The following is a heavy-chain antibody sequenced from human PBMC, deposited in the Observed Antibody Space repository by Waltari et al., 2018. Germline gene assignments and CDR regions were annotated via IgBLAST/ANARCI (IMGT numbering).Heavy chain of an antibody. V-gene: IGHV3-49*04. J-gene: IGHJ4*02. CDR1: GFTFGDYA. D-gene: IGHD3-22*01. CDR2: IRRKAYGGTT. Sequence: EVQLVESGGGLVQPGRSLRLSCTASGFTFGDYAMSWVRQAPGKGLEWVGFIRRKAYGGTTEYAASVKGRFTISRDDSKSIAYLQMNSLKTEDTAVYYCTSGHYYDSSGYLDYWGQGTLVTVSS. CDR3: TSGHYYDSSGYLDY.